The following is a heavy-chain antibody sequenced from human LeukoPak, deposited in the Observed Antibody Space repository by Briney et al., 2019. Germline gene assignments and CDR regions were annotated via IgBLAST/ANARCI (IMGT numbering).Heavy chain of an antibody. V-gene: IGHV3-23*01. CDR3: ASYCGPASCYSGFDY. CDR1: GFTFTNYV. D-gene: IGHD2-15*01. J-gene: IGHJ4*02. CDR2: IIYGGGST. Sequence: GGSLGLSCSASGFTFTNYVMTWVGPAPGKELEGVSGIIYGGGSTYYADSGRGRFTIARDKSKNTVYLQMYSLGAEDAAVYYCASYCGPASCYSGFDYWGQGTQVTVSS.